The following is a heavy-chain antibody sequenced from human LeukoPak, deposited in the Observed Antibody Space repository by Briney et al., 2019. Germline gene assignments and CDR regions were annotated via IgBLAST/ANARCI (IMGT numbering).Heavy chain of an antibody. CDR3: ATCIAVAGTGWFDP. CDR1: GGSFSGYY. CDR2: INHSGST. D-gene: IGHD6-19*01. J-gene: IGHJ5*02. Sequence: SETLSLTCAVYGGSFSGYYWSWIRQPPGKGLEWIGEINHSGSTNYNPSLKGRVTISVDTSKNQFSLKLSSVTAADTAVYYCATCIAVAGTGWFDPWGQGTLVTVSS. V-gene: IGHV4-34*01.